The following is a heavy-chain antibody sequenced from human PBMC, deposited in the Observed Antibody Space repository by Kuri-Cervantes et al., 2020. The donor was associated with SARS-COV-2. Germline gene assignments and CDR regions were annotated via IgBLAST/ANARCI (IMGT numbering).Heavy chain of an antibody. D-gene: IGHD3-3*01. Sequence: SETLSLTCTVSGGSTSSSSYYWGWIRQPPGKGLEWIGRMYYSGSTYYNPSLKSRVTISIYTSKNQFSLKLSSVTAADTAVYYCARQMMSSITIFGVVITRNWFDPWGQGTLVTVSS. CDR1: GGSTSSSSYY. CDR3: ARQMMSSITIFGVVITRNWFDP. CDR2: MYYSGST. V-gene: IGHV4-39*01. J-gene: IGHJ5*02.